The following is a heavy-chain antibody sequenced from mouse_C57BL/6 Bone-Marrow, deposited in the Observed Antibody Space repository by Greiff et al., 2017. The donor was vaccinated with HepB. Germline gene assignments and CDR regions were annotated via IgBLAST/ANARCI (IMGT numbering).Heavy chain of an antibody. CDR3: ARSSGYYYGSSWFAY. CDR1: GYTFTSYW. CDR2: IDPSDSYT. J-gene: IGHJ3*01. D-gene: IGHD1-1*01. V-gene: IGHV1-59*01. Sequence: VQLQQPGAELVRPGTSVKLSCKASGYTFTSYWMHWVKQRPGQGLEWIGVIDPSDSYTNYNQKFKGKATLTVDTSSSTAYMQLSSLTSEDSAVYYCARSSGYYYGSSWFAYWGQGTLVTVSA.